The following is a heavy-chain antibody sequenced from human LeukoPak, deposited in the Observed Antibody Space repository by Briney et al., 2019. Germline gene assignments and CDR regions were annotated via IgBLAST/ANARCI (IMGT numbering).Heavy chain of an antibody. CDR2: IYSGGST. Sequence: GGSLRLSCAASGFTVSSNYMSWVRQAPGKGVEWVSVIYSGGSTYYADSVKGRFTISRDNSKNTLYLQMNRLRAEDTAVYYCAREGDSSGYGDYWGQGTLVTVSS. V-gene: IGHV3-53*01. CDR1: GFTVSSNY. D-gene: IGHD3-22*01. J-gene: IGHJ4*02. CDR3: AREGDSSGYGDY.